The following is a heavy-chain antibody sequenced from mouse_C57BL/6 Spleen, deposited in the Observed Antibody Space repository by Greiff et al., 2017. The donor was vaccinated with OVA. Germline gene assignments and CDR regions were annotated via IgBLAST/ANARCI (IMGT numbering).Heavy chain of an antibody. Sequence: QVQLQQSGTELVKPGASVKLSCKASGYTFTSYWMHWVKQRPGQGLEWIGNINPSNGGTNYNEKFKSKATLTVDKSSSTAYMQLSSLTSEDSAVYYCARSEGFITTVVDYWGQGTTLTVSS. CDR3: ARSEGFITTVVDY. V-gene: IGHV1-53*01. CDR2: INPSNGGT. CDR1: GYTFTSYW. J-gene: IGHJ2*01. D-gene: IGHD1-1*01.